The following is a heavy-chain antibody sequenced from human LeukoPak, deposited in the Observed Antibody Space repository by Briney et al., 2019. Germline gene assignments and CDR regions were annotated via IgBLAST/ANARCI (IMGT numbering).Heavy chain of an antibody. V-gene: IGHV3-30*09. CDR1: GFTFSSYW. J-gene: IGHJ4*02. CDR2: ISYDGSNK. D-gene: IGHD2-8*01. Sequence: GGSLRLSCAASGFTFSSYWMNWVRQAPGKGLEWVAVISYDGSNKYYADSVKGRFAISRDNSKNTLYLQMNSLRAEDTAVYYCARVWAVLMVYASLYSWGQGTLVTVSS. CDR3: ARVWAVLMVYASLYS.